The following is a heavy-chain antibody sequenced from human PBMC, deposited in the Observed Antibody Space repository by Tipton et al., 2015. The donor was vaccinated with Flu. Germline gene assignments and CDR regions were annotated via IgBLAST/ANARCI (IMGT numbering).Heavy chain of an antibody. D-gene: IGHD6-13*01. J-gene: IGHJ4*02. V-gene: IGHV4-59*01. Sequence: LRLSCTVSGGSISSYYWSWIRQPPGKGLEWIGYIYYSGSTNYNPSLKSRVTISVDTSKNQFSLKLSSVTAADAAVYYCARGRGIAAAGPCDYWGQGTLDTVSS. CDR2: IYYSGST. CDR3: ARGRGIAAAGPCDY. CDR1: GGSISSYY.